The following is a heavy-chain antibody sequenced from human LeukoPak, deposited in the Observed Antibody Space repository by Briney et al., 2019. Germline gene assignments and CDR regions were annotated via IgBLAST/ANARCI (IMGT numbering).Heavy chain of an antibody. J-gene: IGHJ3*02. CDR3: ATSSIAARDPRKNAFDI. V-gene: IGHV1-46*01. CDR1: GYTFTTYY. D-gene: IGHD6-6*01. Sequence: ASVKVSCKASGYTFTTYYMYWVRQAPGQGLEWMGIISLDVGSTNYAQKFQGRITMTRDMSTSTVYMDLSSLRSEDTAVYYCATSSIAARDPRKNAFDIWGQGTMVTVSS. CDR2: ISLDVGST.